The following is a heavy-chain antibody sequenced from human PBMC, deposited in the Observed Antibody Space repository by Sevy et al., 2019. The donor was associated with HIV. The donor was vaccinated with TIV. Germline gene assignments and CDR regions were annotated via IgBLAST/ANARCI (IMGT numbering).Heavy chain of an antibody. V-gene: IGHV3-30-3*01. CDR3: ARDPGSSWSSFDY. Sequence: GGSLRLSCAASGFIFGSYAMNWVRQAPGKGLEWGAVISYDGSHKYYEDSVKGGFTISRDSSKNTLYLQMHSLRTDDTAVYYCARDPGSSWSSFDYWGQGTLVTVSS. D-gene: IGHD6-13*01. CDR2: ISYDGSHK. J-gene: IGHJ4*02. CDR1: GFIFGSYA.